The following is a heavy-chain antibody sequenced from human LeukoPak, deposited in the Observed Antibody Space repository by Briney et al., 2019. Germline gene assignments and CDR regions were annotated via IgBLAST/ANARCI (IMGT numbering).Heavy chain of an antibody. Sequence: SETLSLTCTVSGGSISSYYWSWIRQPAGKGLEWIGRIYTSGSTNYNPSLKSRVTMSVDTSENQFSLKLSSVTAADTAVYYCAGALSSGYYLNWFDPWGQGTLVTVSS. CDR3: AGALSSGYYLNWFDP. CDR2: IYTSGST. J-gene: IGHJ5*02. CDR1: GGSISSYY. D-gene: IGHD3-22*01. V-gene: IGHV4-4*07.